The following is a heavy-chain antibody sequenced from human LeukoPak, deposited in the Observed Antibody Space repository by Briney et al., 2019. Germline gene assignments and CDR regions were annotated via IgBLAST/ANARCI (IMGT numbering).Heavy chain of an antibody. Sequence: PSETLSLTCAVYGGSFSGYSWSWIRQPPGEGLEWIGEINESETTNYKSSLKSRVTISVDTSKRQLSLKLSSVTAADTAVYYCARKTYSSSYENDAFDIWGQGTMVTVSS. CDR2: INESETT. CDR3: ARKTYSSSYENDAFDI. V-gene: IGHV4-34*01. J-gene: IGHJ3*02. CDR1: GGSFSGYS. D-gene: IGHD6-13*01.